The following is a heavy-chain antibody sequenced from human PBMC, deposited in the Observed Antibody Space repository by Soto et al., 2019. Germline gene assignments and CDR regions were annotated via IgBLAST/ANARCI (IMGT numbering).Heavy chain of an antibody. J-gene: IGHJ5*02. Sequence: QVQLVQSGAEVKKPGSSVKVSCKASGGTFSGYAISWVRQAPGQGLEWMGGIIPIFGTANSAQKFQGRVTSTADKATSTAYMELGSRRSEDKAVYYCAREVMAGYDILTGYYPDWLDPWGQGTLVTVS. D-gene: IGHD3-9*01. CDR1: GGTFSGYA. CDR2: IIPIFGTA. V-gene: IGHV1-69*06. CDR3: AREVMAGYDILTGYYPDWLDP.